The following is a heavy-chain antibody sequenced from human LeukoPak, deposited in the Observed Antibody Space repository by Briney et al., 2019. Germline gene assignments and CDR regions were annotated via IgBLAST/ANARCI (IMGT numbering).Heavy chain of an antibody. Sequence: NPSQTLSLTCTVSGGSISSGSYYWSRIRQPAGKGLEWIGRIYTSGSTNYNPSLKSRVTISVDTSKNQFSLKLSSVTAADTAVYYCARDQGSTSAIDYWGQGTLVTVSS. CDR1: GGSISSGSYY. D-gene: IGHD2-2*01. CDR3: ARDQGSTSAIDY. J-gene: IGHJ4*02. V-gene: IGHV4-61*02. CDR2: IYTSGST.